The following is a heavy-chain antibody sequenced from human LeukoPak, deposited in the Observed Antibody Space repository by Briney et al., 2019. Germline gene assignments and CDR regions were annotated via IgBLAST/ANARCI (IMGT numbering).Heavy chain of an antibody. D-gene: IGHD1-26*01. CDR3: AKTSGSYQKNAFDI. V-gene: IGHV3-23*01. Sequence: GGSLRLSCAASGFTFSSYGIHWVRQAPGKGLEWVSAISGSGGSTYYADSVKGRFTISRDNSKNTLYLQMNSLRAEDTAVYYCAKTSGSYQKNAFDIWGQGTMVTVSS. CDR2: ISGSGGST. J-gene: IGHJ3*02. CDR1: GFTFSSYG.